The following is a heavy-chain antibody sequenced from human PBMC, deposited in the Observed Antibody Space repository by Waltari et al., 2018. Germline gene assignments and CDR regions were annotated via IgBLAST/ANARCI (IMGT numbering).Heavy chain of an antibody. CDR3: ATDSSWRLAAAGH. J-gene: IGHJ4*02. CDR2: VDPEDGET. CDR1: GYTFTDYY. Sequence: EVQLVQSGAEVKKPGATVKISCKASGYTFTDYYMHWVQQAPGKGLEWRFRVDPEDGETIYAEKFQVRVTITADTSTDTAYMELSSLSSEDTAVYYCATDSSWRLAAAGHWGQGTLVTVSS. D-gene: IGHD6-13*01. V-gene: IGHV1-69-2*01.